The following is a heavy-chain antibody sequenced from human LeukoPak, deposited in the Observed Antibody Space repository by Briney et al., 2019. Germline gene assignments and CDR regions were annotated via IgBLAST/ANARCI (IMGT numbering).Heavy chain of an antibody. CDR3: ARGGQSADNWFDP. J-gene: IGHJ5*02. D-gene: IGHD3-3*01. CDR1: GFTFNIYG. Sequence: GGSLRLSCAASGFTFNIYGMNWVRQAPGKGLEWVAYIGGSGVATYYTDFVRGRFTISRDNARNPLYLQMNSLRDEDTAIYYCARGGQSADNWFDPWGQGILVTVSS. V-gene: IGHV3-48*02. CDR2: IGGSGVAT.